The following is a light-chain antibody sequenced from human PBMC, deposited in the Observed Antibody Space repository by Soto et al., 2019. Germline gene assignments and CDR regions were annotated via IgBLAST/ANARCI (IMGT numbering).Light chain of an antibody. J-gene: IGLJ1*01. CDR1: SSNIGAGYD. CDR3: QSYDSSLSGFYV. CDR2: GNS. Sequence: QSVLTQPPSASGTPGQRVTISCSGSSSNIGAGYDVHWYQHLPGTAPKLLIFGNSNRPSGVPDRFSGSKSGTSASLAITGLRAEDEADYYCQSYDSSLSGFYVFGTGTKVTVL. V-gene: IGLV1-40*01.